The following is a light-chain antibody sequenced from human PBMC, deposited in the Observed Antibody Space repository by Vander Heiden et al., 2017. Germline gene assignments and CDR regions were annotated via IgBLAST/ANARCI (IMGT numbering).Light chain of an antibody. CDR1: QSVSSSY. V-gene: IGKV3-20*01. J-gene: IGKJ3*01. CDR2: GAS. CDR3: QQYGGSPLFS. Sequence: IVLTQSPGTLSLSPGERATLSCRASQSVSSSYLAWYQQKPGQAPRLLIYGASSRATGIPDRFSGSGSGTDFTLTINRLEPEDFAVYYCQQYGGSPLFSFGPGTKVDIK.